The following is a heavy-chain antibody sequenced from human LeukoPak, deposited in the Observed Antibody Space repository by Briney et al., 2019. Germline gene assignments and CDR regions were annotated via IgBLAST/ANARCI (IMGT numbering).Heavy chain of an antibody. CDR3: ARNGGGDIVATVYYFDY. D-gene: IGHD5-12*01. V-gene: IGHV4-59*01. CDR2: IYHSGST. Sequence: ETLHPPCTDTGGPISSYYWSWIRQPPGKGLERIEYIYHSGSTNYNPSLKSRVTISVDTSKNQFSLKLSSVTAADTAVYYCARNGGGDIVATVYYFDYWGQGTLVTVSS. J-gene: IGHJ4*02. CDR1: GGPISSYY.